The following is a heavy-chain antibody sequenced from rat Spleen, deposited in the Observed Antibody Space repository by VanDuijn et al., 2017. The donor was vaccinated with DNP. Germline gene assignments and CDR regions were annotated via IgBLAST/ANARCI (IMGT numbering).Heavy chain of an antibody. CDR2: ISSDVTNT. J-gene: IGHJ1*01. CDR1: GFTFSDYG. V-gene: IGHV5-22*01. Sequence: EVQLVESGGGLVQPGRSMKLSCAASGFTFSDYGMAWVLQAPTKGLEWVASISSDVTNTYYGNSVKGRFTISRDNAKSTLYLQMNSLRSEDTATYYCARQGYDGSYYYWYFDLWGPGTMVIVSS. D-gene: IGHD1-12*02. CDR3: ARQGYDGSYYYWYFDL.